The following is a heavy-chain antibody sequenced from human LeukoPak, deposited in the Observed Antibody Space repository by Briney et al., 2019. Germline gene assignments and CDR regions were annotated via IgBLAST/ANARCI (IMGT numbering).Heavy chain of an antibody. CDR3: ARDGWLQPEDAFDI. J-gene: IGHJ3*02. D-gene: IGHD5-24*01. CDR2: MYSGCST. Sequence: GGSLRLSCAASGFTVSSNYMSWVRQAPGNVLEWFSVMYSGCSTCYGDCVKGRFTISRDNSKNTLYLQMNSMRAEDTAVYYCARDGWLQPEDAFDIWGQGTMVTVSS. V-gene: IGHV3-53*01. CDR1: GFTVSSNY.